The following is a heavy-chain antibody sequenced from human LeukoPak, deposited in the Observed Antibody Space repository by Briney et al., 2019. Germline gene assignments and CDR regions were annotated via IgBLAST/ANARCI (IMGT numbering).Heavy chain of an antibody. CDR1: GGSISSGSYY. CDR3: ARGVRIRYFDWEHQDLGGPYYYMDV. V-gene: IGHV4-61*02. Sequence: SETLSLTCTVSGGSISSGSYYWSWIRQPAGKGLEWIGRIYTSGSTNYNPSLKSRVTISVDTSKNQFSLKLSSVTAADTAVYYCARGVRIRYFDWEHQDLGGPYYYMDVWGEGTTVTVSS. CDR2: IYTSGST. J-gene: IGHJ6*03. D-gene: IGHD3-9*01.